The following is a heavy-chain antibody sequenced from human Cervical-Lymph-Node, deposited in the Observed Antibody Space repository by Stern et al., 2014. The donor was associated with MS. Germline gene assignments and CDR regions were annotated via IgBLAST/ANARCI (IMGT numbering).Heavy chain of an antibody. CDR1: GFTFGDYY. D-gene: IGHD6-13*01. CDR3: ARRVGSSRAFDY. J-gene: IGHJ4*02. CDR2: ISGSGSTI. Sequence: VQLVESGGGLVKPGGSLRLSCAASGFTFGDYYMSWIRQAPGKGLEWVSHISGSGSTIYYTDSVKGRFTISRDNAKNSLYLQMNSLRAEDTAVYYCARRVGSSRAFDYWGQGTLVTVPS. V-gene: IGHV3-11*01.